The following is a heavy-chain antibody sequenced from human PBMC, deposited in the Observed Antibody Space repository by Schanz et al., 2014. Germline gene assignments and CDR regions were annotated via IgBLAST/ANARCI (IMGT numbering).Heavy chain of an antibody. CDR1: GFTFSAYW. Sequence: VQLVESGGGLVQPGGSLRLSCAASGFTFSAYWMTWVRQAPGKGLEWVAAISYDGSNSYYADSVKGRFTISRDTSKNTLYLQMSSLRAEDTAVYYCVRDTDYHFDYWGQGTLVTVSS. CDR2: ISYDGSNS. V-gene: IGHV3-30*03. J-gene: IGHJ4*02. D-gene: IGHD4-17*01. CDR3: VRDTDYHFDY.